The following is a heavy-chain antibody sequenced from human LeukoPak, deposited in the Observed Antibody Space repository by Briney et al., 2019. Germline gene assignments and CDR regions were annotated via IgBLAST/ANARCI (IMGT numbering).Heavy chain of an antibody. CDR1: GFTFSSCG. D-gene: IGHD6-13*01. Sequence: GGSQRLSCAASGFTFSSCGMHWVRQAPGKGLEWVAVISYDGSKKYYADSVKGRLTISRDNSKNTLYLQMNSLRAEDTAVYYCAKDRSSSWTFDYWGQGTLVTVSS. V-gene: IGHV3-30*18. CDR2: ISYDGSKK. CDR3: AKDRSSSWTFDY. J-gene: IGHJ4*02.